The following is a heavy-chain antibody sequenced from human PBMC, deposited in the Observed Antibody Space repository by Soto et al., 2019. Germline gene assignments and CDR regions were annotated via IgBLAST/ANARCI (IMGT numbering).Heavy chain of an antibody. D-gene: IGHD5-12*01. CDR1: GGTFSNYA. CDR3: ARPVEMATISRSYLFY. V-gene: IGHV1-69*13. J-gene: IGHJ4*02. CDR2: IIPIFGTA. Sequence: ASVKVSCKASGGTFSNYAINWVRQAPGQGLEWMGGIIPIFGTANYAQKFQGRVTITADESTSTAYLDLSRLRSEDTAVYYCARPVEMATISRSYLFYWGQGTLVTVSS.